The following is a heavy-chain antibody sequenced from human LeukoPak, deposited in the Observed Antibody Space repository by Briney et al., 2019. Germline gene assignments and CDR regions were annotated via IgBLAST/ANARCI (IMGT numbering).Heavy chain of an antibody. CDR2: VYYSGST. CDR1: GGSISSYY. Sequence: SETLSLTCTVSGGSISSYYWSWIRQPPGKGLEWIGYVYYSGSTNYNPSLKSRVTISVDTSKNQFSLRLSSVTAADTAVYYCARENYFDYWGQGTLVTVSS. V-gene: IGHV4-59*01. CDR3: ARENYFDY. J-gene: IGHJ4*02.